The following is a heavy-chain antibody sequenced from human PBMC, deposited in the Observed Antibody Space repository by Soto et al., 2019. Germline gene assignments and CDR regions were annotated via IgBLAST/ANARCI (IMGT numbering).Heavy chain of an antibody. CDR3: ARGWTGGLYAFDI. D-gene: IGHD7-27*01. CDR2: IIPIFGTA. V-gene: IGHV1-69*13. Sequence: GASVKVSFKASGGTFSSYAISWLRHAPGQGLEWMGGIIPIFGTANYAQKFQGRVTITADESTSTAYMELSSLGSEDTAVYYCARGWTGGLYAFDIWGQGTMVTVSS. CDR1: GGTFSSYA. J-gene: IGHJ3*02.